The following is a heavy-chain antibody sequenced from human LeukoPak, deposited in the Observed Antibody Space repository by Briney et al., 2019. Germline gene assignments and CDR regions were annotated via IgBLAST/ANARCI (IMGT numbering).Heavy chain of an antibody. CDR1: GFTFSSYG. J-gene: IGHJ4*02. CDR3: AKDRCTNGVCYTLDY. D-gene: IGHD2-8*01. CDR2: IWYDGSNK. Sequence: GRSLRLSCAASGFTFSSYGMHWVRQAPGKGLEWVAVIWYDGSNKYYADSVKGRLTISRDNSKNTLYLQMNSLRAEDTAVHYCAKDRCTNGVCYTLDYWGQGTLVTVSS. V-gene: IGHV3-33*06.